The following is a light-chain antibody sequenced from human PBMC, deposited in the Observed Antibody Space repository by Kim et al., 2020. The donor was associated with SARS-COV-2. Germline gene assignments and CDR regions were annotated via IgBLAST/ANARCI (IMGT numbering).Light chain of an antibody. CDR1: KLGDKY. CDR3: QAWDSSTHNYV. V-gene: IGLV3-1*01. Sequence: SYELTQPPSVSVSPGQTASITRSGYKLGDKYVSWYQQKPGRSPVVVIYQDNQRPSGIPERFSGSNSGNTATLTISGTQAMDEADYYCQAWDSSTHNYVFGAGTKVTVL. CDR2: QDN. J-gene: IGLJ1*01.